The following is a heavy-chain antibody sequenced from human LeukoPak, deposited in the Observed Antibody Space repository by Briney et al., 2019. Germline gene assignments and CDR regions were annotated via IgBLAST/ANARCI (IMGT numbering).Heavy chain of an antibody. CDR3: SRGARTAAGTFYFDY. D-gene: IGHD6-13*01. Sequence: NTSETLPLTCSVSGGSISSYYWNWIRQPAGKGLEWIGRIYTSGSTNYNPSLKSRVTMSVDTSKNQFSLKLSSVTAADTAVYYCSRGARTAAGTFYFDYWGQGTLVTVSS. CDR2: IYTSGST. J-gene: IGHJ4*02. V-gene: IGHV4-4*07. CDR1: GGSISSYY.